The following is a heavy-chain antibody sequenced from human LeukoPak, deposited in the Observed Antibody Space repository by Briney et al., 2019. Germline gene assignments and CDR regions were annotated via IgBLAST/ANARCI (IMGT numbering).Heavy chain of an antibody. D-gene: IGHD3-3*01. CDR2: INHSGST. Sequence: SETLSLTCAVYGGSFSGYYWSWIRQPPGKGLEWIGEINHSGSTNYNPSLKSRVTLSVDTSKNQFSLKLSSVTAADTAVYYCARVEWPWMAAPPYNWFDPWGQGTLVTVSS. J-gene: IGHJ5*02. CDR3: ARVEWPWMAAPPYNWFDP. V-gene: IGHV4-34*01. CDR1: GGSFSGYY.